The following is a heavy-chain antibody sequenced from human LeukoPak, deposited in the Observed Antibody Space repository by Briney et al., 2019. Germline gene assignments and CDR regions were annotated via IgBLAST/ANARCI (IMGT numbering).Heavy chain of an antibody. J-gene: IGHJ4*02. D-gene: IGHD6-19*01. CDR1: GYSFTSYG. V-gene: IGHV1-18*04. Sequence: ASVKVSCKAPGYSFTSYGVTWVRQAPRQGLEWMGWISTYNGHTVYAEKFQGRVTMTTDTSASIVHMELRSLKSDDTAVYYYAGISSGWSETMYYFDYWGQGTLVTVSS. CDR3: AGISSGWSETMYYFDY. CDR2: ISTYNGHT.